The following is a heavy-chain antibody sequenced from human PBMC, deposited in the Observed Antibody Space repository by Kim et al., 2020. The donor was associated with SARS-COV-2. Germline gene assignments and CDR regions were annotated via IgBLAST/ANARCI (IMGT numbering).Heavy chain of an antibody. V-gene: IGHV3-30-3*02. CDR3: AKSNINGYYYPFDY. J-gene: IGHJ4*02. CDR2: MSYDGINK. CDR1: GFTFSSYT. Sequence: GGSLRLSCAASGFTFSSYTMHWVRQAPGKGLEWVAVMSYDGINKYYADSVKGRFTISRDNSKNTLYLQMNSLRPEDTAVYYCAKSNINGYYYPFDYWGQG. D-gene: IGHD3-22*01.